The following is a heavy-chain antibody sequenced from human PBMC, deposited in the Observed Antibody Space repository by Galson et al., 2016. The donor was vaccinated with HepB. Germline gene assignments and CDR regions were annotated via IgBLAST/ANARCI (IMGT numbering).Heavy chain of an antibody. Sequence: SLRLSCAASGFSLSSYWMSWVRQAPGKGLEWVGNIKQDGSEQYYVDSVKGRFTISKDNAKNSLYLQMNSLRVEDTAVYYCARDLYGDYSFFDCWGQRTLVTVSS. D-gene: IGHD4-17*01. CDR3: ARDLYGDYSFFDC. V-gene: IGHV3-7*01. CDR2: IKQDGSEQ. CDR1: GFSLSSYW. J-gene: IGHJ4*02.